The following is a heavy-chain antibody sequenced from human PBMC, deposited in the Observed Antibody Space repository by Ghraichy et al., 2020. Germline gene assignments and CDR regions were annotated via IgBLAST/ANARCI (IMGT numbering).Heavy chain of an antibody. D-gene: IGHD4-17*01. CDR3: ARDSEYGDYVWFDP. Sequence: SETLSLTCTVSGGSISSYYWSWIRQPAGKGLEWIGRIYTSGSTNYNPSLKSRVTMSVDTSKNQFSLKLSSVTAADTAVYYCARDSEYGDYVWFDPWGQGTLVTVSS. J-gene: IGHJ5*02. V-gene: IGHV4-4*07. CDR1: GGSISSYY. CDR2: IYTSGST.